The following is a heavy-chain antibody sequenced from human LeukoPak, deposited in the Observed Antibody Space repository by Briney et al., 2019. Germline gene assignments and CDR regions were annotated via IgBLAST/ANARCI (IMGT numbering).Heavy chain of an antibody. J-gene: IGHJ4*02. CDR3: ARDPTHYLRYGYFDY. CDR1: GFTFSSSA. Sequence: GGSLRLSCAASGFTFSSSAMNWVRQAPGKGLEWVSSINNVASHIYYAGSVRGRFTISRDNAKNLLYLQMDSLRAEDTAVYYCARDPTHYLRYGYFDYWGQGTLVTVSS. D-gene: IGHD3-9*01. V-gene: IGHV3-21*01. CDR2: INNVASHI.